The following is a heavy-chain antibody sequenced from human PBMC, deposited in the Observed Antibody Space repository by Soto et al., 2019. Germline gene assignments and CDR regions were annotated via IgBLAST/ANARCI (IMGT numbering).Heavy chain of an antibody. CDR3: ARDGPPYHDSSGYYHEDYYYYGMDV. Sequence: EVQLVESGGGLVQPGGSLRLSCAASGFTFSSYAMHWVRQAPGKGLEYVSAISSNGGSTYYANSVKGRFTISRDNSKNTRYLQMGSLRAEDMAVYYCARDGPPYHDSSGYYHEDYYYYGMDVWGQGTTVTVSS. D-gene: IGHD3-22*01. V-gene: IGHV3-64*01. CDR1: GFTFSSYA. CDR2: ISSNGGST. J-gene: IGHJ6*02.